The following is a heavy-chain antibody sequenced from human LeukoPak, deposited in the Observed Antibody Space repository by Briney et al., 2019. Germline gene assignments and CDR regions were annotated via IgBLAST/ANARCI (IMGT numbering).Heavy chain of an antibody. CDR3: ARVYSGSSYSFDY. CDR2: VSSSGGST. D-gene: IGHD1-26*01. Sequence: PGGSLRLSCAASRFTFSNYVLSWVRQAPGKGLEWVSSVSSSGGSTPYADSVKGRFTISRDNSKNTLYLQMNSLTAEDTAVYYCARVYSGSSYSFDYWGQGTLVTVSS. CDR1: RFTFSNYV. J-gene: IGHJ4*02. V-gene: IGHV3-23*01.